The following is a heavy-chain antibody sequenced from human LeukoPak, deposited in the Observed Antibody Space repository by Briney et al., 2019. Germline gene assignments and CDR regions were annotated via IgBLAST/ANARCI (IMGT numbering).Heavy chain of an antibody. CDR2: ISDSGDIT. J-gene: IGHJ4*02. D-gene: IGHD6-13*01. V-gene: IGHV3-23*01. CDR3: AKDARRTSSWYFFDY. Sequence: PGGSLRLSCAASGFAFSNQAMGWVRQASGKGLEWVSVISDSGDITYYADSVKGRFTISRDNSKNTLFLQMNSLRVEDTAIYYCAKDARRTSSWYFFDYWGQGTLVTVSS. CDR1: GFAFSNQA.